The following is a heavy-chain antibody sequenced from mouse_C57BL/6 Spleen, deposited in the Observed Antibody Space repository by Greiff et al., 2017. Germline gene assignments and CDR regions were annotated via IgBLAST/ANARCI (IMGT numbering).Heavy chain of an antibody. CDR2: IHPNSGST. J-gene: IGHJ3*01. CDR3: EAHYYGSSYTWFAY. D-gene: IGHD1-1*01. V-gene: IGHV1-64*01. Sequence: QVQLQQPGAELVKPGASVKLSCKASGYTFTSYWMHWVKQRPGQGLEWIGMIHPNSGSTNYNEKFKSKATLTVDNSSSTAYMQHSSLTSEDSAVYYCEAHYYGSSYTWFAYWGQGTLVTVSA. CDR1: GYTFTSYW.